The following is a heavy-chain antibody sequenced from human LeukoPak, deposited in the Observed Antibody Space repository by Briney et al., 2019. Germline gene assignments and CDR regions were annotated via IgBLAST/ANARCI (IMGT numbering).Heavy chain of an antibody. V-gene: IGHV3-11*01. D-gene: IGHD2-2*02. J-gene: IGHJ5*02. CDR1: GFTFSDYY. CDR2: ISSSGSTI. CDR3: ARDHYCSSTSCYILNWFDP. Sequence: GGSLRLSCAASGFTFSDYYMSWLRQAPGKGLEWVSYISSSGSTIYYADSVKGRFTISRDNAKNSLYLQMNSLRAEDTAVYYCARDHYCSSTSCYILNWFDPWGQGTLVTVSS.